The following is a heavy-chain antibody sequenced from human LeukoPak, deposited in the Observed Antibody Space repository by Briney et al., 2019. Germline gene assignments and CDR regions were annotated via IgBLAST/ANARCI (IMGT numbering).Heavy chain of an antibody. D-gene: IGHD5-18*01. CDR1: GGSFSGYY. Sequence: SETLSLTCAVYGGSFSGYYWSWIRQPPGKGLEWIGEINHSGSTNYNPSLKSRVTISVDTSKKQFSLKLSSVTAADTAVYYCARQGYSYGLSDYWGQGTLVTVSS. CDR2: INHSGST. V-gene: IGHV4-34*01. CDR3: ARQGYSYGLSDY. J-gene: IGHJ4*02.